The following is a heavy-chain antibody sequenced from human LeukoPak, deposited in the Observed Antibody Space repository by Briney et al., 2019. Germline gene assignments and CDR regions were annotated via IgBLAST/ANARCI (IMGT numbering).Heavy chain of an antibody. CDR2: ISGSGGST. J-gene: IGHJ4*02. CDR1: GFTFSSFA. Sequence: GGSLRLSCAASGFTFSSFAMGGVRQAPGKGLEWVSAISGSGGSTYYADSVKGRFTISRDNSKNTLYLQMNSLRAEDTAVYYCAKARGDFWSGYYLNYFDYWGQGTLVTVSS. V-gene: IGHV3-23*01. CDR3: AKARGDFWSGYYLNYFDY. D-gene: IGHD3-3*01.